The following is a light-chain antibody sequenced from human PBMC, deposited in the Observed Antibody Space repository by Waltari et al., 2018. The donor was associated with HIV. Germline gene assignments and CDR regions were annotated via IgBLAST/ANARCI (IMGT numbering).Light chain of an antibody. CDR1: SSDVGSYNL. J-gene: IGLJ2*01. V-gene: IGLV2-23*02. CDR2: EVS. CDR3: CSYARSGIP. Sequence: QSALTQPASVSGSFGQSITISCTGTSSDVGSYNLISCYQYPPGKAPKLIIYEVSKRPSGVSNRFAGSKSGNTASLTVSGLQAEDEAHYYCCSYARSGIPFGGGTKLTVL.